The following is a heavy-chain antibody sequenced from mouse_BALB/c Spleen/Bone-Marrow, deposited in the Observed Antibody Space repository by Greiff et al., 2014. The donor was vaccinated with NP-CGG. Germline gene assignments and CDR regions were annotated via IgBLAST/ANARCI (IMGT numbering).Heavy chain of an antibody. CDR1: GFNIKDTY. Sequence: EVQLQQSGAELVKPGASVKLSCTASGFNIKDTYMHWVKQRPEQGLEWIGRIDPANGNTKYNPKFQGKATITADTSSNTAYLQLSRLTSEDSAVNYCARWGYYAMDYWGQGTSVTVSS. CDR3: ARWGYYAMDY. CDR2: IDPANGNT. J-gene: IGHJ4*01. V-gene: IGHV14-3*02.